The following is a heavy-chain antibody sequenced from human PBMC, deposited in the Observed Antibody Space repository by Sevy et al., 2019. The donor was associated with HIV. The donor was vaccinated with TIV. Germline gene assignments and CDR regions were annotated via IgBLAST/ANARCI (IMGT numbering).Heavy chain of an antibody. D-gene: IGHD2-2*01. CDR3: AVPYCSSTSCHYYYYGMDV. CDR1: GYTFTGYY. V-gene: IGHV1-2*02. Sequence: ASVKVSFKASGYTFTGYYMHWVRQAPGQGLEWMGWINPNSGGTNYAQKFQGRVTMTRDTSISTAYMELIRLRSDDTAVYYCAVPYCSSTSCHYYYYGMDVWGQGTTVTVSS. J-gene: IGHJ6*02. CDR2: INPNSGGT.